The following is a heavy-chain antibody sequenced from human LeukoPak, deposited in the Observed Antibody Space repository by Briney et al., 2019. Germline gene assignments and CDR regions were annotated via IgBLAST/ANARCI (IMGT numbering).Heavy chain of an antibody. Sequence: SETLSLTCNVSGDSMNSGDHYWSWTRQPPGKGLEWIGYIHYTGSGYYKPSLEGRVSISLDTPKNQFSLKLSSVTAADTAVYYCARRRNYYDSSGIFDYWGQGTLVTVSS. CDR1: GDSMNSGDHY. CDR2: IHYTGSG. CDR3: ARRRNYYDSSGIFDY. J-gene: IGHJ4*02. D-gene: IGHD3-22*01. V-gene: IGHV4-30-4*02.